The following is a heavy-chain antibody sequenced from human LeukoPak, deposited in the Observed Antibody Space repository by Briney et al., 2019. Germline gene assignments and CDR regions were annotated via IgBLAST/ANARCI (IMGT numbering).Heavy chain of an antibody. CDR3: ARQSKXXXFDY. J-gene: IGHJ4*02. CDR2: IYYSGST. Sequence: PSETLSLTCTVSGGSISSYYWSWIRQPPGKGLEWIGYIYYSGSTNYNPSLKSRVTISVDTSKNQFSLKLSSVTAADTAVYYCARQSKXXXFDYWGQGTLVTVSS. CDR1: GGSISSYY. V-gene: IGHV4-59*08.